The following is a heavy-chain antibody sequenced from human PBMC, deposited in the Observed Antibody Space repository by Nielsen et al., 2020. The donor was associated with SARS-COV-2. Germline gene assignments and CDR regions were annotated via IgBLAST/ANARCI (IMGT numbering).Heavy chain of an antibody. CDR1: GFTLKNAW. CDR3: TTDRTIAARPLFDY. Sequence: GESLKISCAASGFTLKNAWMGWVRQAPGKGLEWVGRLKSNSAGGTTDLAAPVKGRFSISRDGSKNTFYLHMSSLKTEDAAMYYCTTDRTIAARPLFDYWGQGTTVTVSS. J-gene: IGHJ4*02. V-gene: IGHV3-15*01. D-gene: IGHD6-6*01. CDR2: LKSNSAGGTT.